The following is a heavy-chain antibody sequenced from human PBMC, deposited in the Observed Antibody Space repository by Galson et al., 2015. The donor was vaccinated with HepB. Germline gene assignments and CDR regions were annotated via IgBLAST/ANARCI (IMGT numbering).Heavy chain of an antibody. J-gene: IGHJ6*02. Sequence: SLRLSCAASGFTFSSYGMHWVRQAPGKGLEWVAVISYDGSNKYYADSVKGRFTISRDNSKNTLYLQMNSLRAVDTAVYYCAKDKQWLSYYYYGIDVWGQGTTVTVSS. V-gene: IGHV3-30*18. CDR3: AKDKQWLSYYYYGIDV. D-gene: IGHD6-19*01. CDR1: GFTFSSYG. CDR2: ISYDGSNK.